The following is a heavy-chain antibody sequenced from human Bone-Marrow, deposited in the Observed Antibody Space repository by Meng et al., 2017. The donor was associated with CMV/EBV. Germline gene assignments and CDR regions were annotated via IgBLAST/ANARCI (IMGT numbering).Heavy chain of an antibody. CDR2: IKQDGSEK. J-gene: IGHJ6*02. CDR3: ARDEYYYYGMDV. V-gene: IGHV3-7*01. CDR1: GFTFSSYW. Sequence: GESLKISCAASGFTFSSYWMSWVRQAPGKGLEWVANIKQDGSEKYYVDSVKGRFTISRDNAKNSLYPQMNSLRAEDTAVYYCARDEYYYYGMDVWGQGTTVTVSS.